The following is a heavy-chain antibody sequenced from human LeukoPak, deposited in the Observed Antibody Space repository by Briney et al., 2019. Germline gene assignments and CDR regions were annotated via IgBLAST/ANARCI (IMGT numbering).Heavy chain of an antibody. CDR1: GFTFSNIW. D-gene: IGHD2-2*01. CDR3: ATGGSSRMAY. CDR2: RKQDGSEK. V-gene: IGHV3-7*01. J-gene: IGHJ4*02. Sequence: GGSLRLSCAASGFTFSNIWVSWVRQAPGKGLEWVANRKQDGSEKSYVASVEGRFTTSRDNAKNSLYLQMSSLRAEDTAVYYCATGGSSRMAYWGQGALVTVSS.